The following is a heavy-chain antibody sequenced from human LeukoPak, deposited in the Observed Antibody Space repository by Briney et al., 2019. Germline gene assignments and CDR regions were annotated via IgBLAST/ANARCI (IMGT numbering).Heavy chain of an antibody. J-gene: IGHJ4*02. CDR3: AREGGPYRPLDY. CDR1: GGSITSTNY. CDR2: VNLQGST. Sequence: SGTLSLTCGVSGGSITSTNYRTWVRQPPGKGLEWIGEVNLQGSTNYNPSLMGRVAISVDMSENHISLQLTSVTAADTAVYYCAREGGPYRPLDYSGQGTLVTVSS. V-gene: IGHV4-4*02.